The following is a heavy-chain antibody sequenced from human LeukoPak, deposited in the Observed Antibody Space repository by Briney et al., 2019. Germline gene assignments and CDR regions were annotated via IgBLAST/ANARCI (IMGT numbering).Heavy chain of an antibody. D-gene: IGHD3-10*01. J-gene: IGHJ4*02. CDR3: AIHKEGVLGY. CDR1: GFNITSNY. V-gene: IGHV3-66*01. Sequence: GGSLRLSCAASGFNITSNYMNWVRQAPGKGLEWVAIIYSGGFTYYRDSVKGRFTIYRDNSKNTVYLQMNSLRVEDTAVYYCAIHKEGVLGYWGQGTLVTVSS. CDR2: IYSGGFT.